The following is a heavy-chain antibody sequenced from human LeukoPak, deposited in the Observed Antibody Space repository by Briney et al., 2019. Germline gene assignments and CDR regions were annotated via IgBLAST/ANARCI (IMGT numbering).Heavy chain of an antibody. CDR2: ISYDGSNK. J-gene: IGHJ4*02. CDR3: AKVSAYSSSSLDY. Sequence: PGRSLRLSCAASGFTFSSYGMHWVRQAPGKGLEWVAVISYDGSNKYYADSVKGRFTISRDNSKNTLYLQMNSLRAEVTAVYYCAKVSAYSSSSLDYWGQGTLVTVSS. CDR1: GFTFSSYG. V-gene: IGHV3-30*18. D-gene: IGHD6-13*01.